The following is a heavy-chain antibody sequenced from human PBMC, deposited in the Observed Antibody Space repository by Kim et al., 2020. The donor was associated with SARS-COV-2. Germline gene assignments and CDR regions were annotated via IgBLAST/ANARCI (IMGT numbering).Heavy chain of an antibody. CDR3: ARDTYSSSWRGGDFDY. D-gene: IGHD6-13*01. CDR2: IYYSGST. Sequence: SETLSLTCTVSGGSISSRSYYWGWIRQPPGKGLEWIGSIYYSGSTYYNPSLKSRVTISVDTSKNQFSLKLSSVTAADTAVYYCARDTYSSSWRGGDFDYWGQGTLVTVSS. CDR1: GGSISSRSYY. V-gene: IGHV4-39*07. J-gene: IGHJ4*02.